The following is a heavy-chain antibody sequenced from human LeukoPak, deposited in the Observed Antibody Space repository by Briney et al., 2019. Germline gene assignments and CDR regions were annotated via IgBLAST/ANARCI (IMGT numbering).Heavy chain of an antibody. D-gene: IGHD2-15*01. CDR2: ISSSSAYI. CDR1: GFTVSSDY. V-gene: IGHV3-21*01. Sequence: GGSLRLSCAASGFTVSSDYMTWVRQAPGKGLEWVSSISSSSAYIYYADSVKGRFTISRDNAKNSLSLQMNSLRAEDTAVYYCAREAAYFDYWGQGILVTVSS. CDR3: AREAAYFDY. J-gene: IGHJ4*02.